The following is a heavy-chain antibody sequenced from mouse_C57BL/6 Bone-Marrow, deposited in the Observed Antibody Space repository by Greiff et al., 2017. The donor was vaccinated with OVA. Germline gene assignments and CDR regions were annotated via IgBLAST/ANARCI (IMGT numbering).Heavy chain of an antibody. Sequence: VKLQESGAELARPGASVKLSCKASGYTFTSYGISWVKQRTGQGLEWIGEIYPRSGNTYYNEKFKGKATLTADKSSSTAYMELRSLTSEDSAVYFCARDGRGDYWGQGTTLTVSS. J-gene: IGHJ2*01. CDR3: ARDGRGDY. CDR2: IYPRSGNT. D-gene: IGHD2-3*01. CDR1: GYTFTSYG. V-gene: IGHV1-81*01.